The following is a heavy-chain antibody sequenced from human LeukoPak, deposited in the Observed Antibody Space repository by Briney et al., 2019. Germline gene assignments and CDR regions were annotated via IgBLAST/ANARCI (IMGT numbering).Heavy chain of an antibody. Sequence: GGSLRLSCAASGFTVSSNYMSWVRQAPGKGLEWVSVIYSGGSTYYADSVKGRFTISRDNSKNTLYLQMNSLRAEDTAVYYCAGEEVVVVPAANDYYYYYGMDVWGQGTTVTVSS. CDR2: IYSGGST. CDR3: AGEEVVVVPAANDYYYYYGMDV. D-gene: IGHD2-2*01. J-gene: IGHJ6*02. CDR1: GFTVSSNY. V-gene: IGHV3-53*01.